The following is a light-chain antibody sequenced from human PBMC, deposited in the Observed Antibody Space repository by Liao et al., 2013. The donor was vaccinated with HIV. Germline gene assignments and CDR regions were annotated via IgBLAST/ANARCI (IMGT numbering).Light chain of an antibody. CDR2: QDT. J-gene: IGLJ2*01. CDR3: QAWDSSIYVV. Sequence: SYDLTQPPSVSVSPGQTASITCSGDRLGDKFVSWYQQKPGQSPVVVIYQDTKRPSGIPERFSGSRSGNTATLTISGTQTMDEADYYCQAWDSSIYVVFGGGTKLTVL. CDR1: RLGDKF. V-gene: IGLV3-1*01.